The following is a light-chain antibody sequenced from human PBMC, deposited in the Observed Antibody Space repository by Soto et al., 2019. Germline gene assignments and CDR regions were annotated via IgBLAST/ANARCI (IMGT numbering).Light chain of an antibody. V-gene: IGKV3-11*01. CDR1: ESVSSN. J-gene: IGKJ4*01. CDR2: DAS. Sequence: EIVMTQSPATLSVSPGERATLSCRTSESVSSNLAWYQQKPGQAPRLLIYDASTRATGIPDRFSGSGSGTDFTLTISSLEPEDFAVYYCQQRSNWPLTFGGGTKVDIK. CDR3: QQRSNWPLT.